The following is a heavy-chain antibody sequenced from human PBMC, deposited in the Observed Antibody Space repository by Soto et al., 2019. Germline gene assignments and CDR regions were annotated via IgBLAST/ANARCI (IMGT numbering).Heavy chain of an antibody. CDR2: IYYSGGT. CDR1: GGSISSYY. CDR3: ASFGGDSSGWYLGSNWFDP. J-gene: IGHJ5*02. D-gene: IGHD6-19*01. Sequence: SETLSLTCTVSGGSISSYYWSWIRQPPGKGLEWIGYIYYSGGTNYNPSLKSRVTISVDTSKNPFSLKLSSVTAADTAVYYCASFGGDSSGWYLGSNWFDPWGQGTLVTVSS. V-gene: IGHV4-59*01.